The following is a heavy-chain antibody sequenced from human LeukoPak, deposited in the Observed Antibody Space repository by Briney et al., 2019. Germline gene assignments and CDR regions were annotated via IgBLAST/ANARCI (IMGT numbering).Heavy chain of an antibody. D-gene: IGHD5-12*01. J-gene: IGHJ4*02. CDR1: GFTFSSSS. CDR3: AKEIFSGLLYIDY. V-gene: IGHV3-23*01. CDR2: ITDAVGSA. Sequence: AGGSLRLSCAASGFTFSSSSISWVRQAPGKGLEWVSAITDAVGSAHYADSVKGRFTISSDSSKNTVYLQMNSLRPEDMAVYYCAKEIFSGLLYIDYWGQGTLVTVSS.